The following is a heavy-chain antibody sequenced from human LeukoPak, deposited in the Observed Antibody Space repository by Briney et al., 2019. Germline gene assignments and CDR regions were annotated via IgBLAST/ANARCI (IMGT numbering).Heavy chain of an antibody. CDR3: AKDRGGSYFDY. D-gene: IGHD1-26*01. J-gene: IGHJ4*02. CDR1: GFTFDDYT. CDR2: ISWDGGSS. Sequence: GGSLRLSCAASGFTFDDYTMHWVRQAPGKGLEWVSLISWDGGSSYYADSVKGRFTISRDNSKNSLYLQMNSLRTEDTALYYCAKDRGGSYFDYWGQGTLVTVSP. V-gene: IGHV3-43*01.